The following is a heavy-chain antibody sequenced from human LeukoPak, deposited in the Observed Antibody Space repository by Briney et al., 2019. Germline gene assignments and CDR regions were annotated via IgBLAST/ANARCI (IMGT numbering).Heavy chain of an antibody. D-gene: IGHD2-21*02. CDR1: GFTFSSYN. Sequence: GGSLRLFCAASGFTFSSYNMNWVRQAPGKGLEWVSSITSRSSYIYYADSVKGRFTISRGNAKNSLYLQMNSLRAEDTAVYYCAREGTAREDDAFDIWGQGTMVTVSS. CDR2: ITSRSSYI. CDR3: AREGTAREDDAFDI. J-gene: IGHJ3*02. V-gene: IGHV3-21*01.